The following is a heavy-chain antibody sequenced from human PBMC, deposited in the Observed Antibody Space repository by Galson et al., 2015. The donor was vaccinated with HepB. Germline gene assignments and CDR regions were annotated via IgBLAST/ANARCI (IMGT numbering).Heavy chain of an antibody. CDR1: DGSISGGGYY. J-gene: IGHJ5*02. Sequence: TLSLTCTASDGSISGGGYYWSWIRQHPGKGLGWIGYIYDTGKTNHNPSLKSRLTISFDRSKSHLSLKLTSVTAADTAVYYCARGGRTLGTNWLDPWGQGILVTVSS. CDR3: ARGGRTLGTNWLDP. CDR2: IYDTGKT. D-gene: IGHD1-1*01. V-gene: IGHV4-31*03.